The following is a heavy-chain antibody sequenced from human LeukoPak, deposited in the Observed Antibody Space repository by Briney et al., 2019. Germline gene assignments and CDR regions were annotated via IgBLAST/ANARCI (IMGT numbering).Heavy chain of an antibody. CDR2: IRYDGSNK. Sequence: PGGSLRLSCAASGFTFSSYGMHWVRQAPDKGLEWVAFIRYDGSNKYYADSVKGRFTISRDNSKNTLYLQMNSLRAEDTAVYYCASRQWELRGYYYMDVWGKGTTVTVSS. CDR1: GFTFSSYG. J-gene: IGHJ6*03. V-gene: IGHV3-30*02. D-gene: IGHD1-26*01. CDR3: ASRQWELRGYYYMDV.